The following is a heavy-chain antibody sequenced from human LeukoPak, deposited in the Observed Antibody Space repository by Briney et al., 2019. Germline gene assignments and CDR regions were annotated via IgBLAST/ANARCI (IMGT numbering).Heavy chain of an antibody. J-gene: IGHJ1*01. CDR2: IYYSGST. V-gene: IGHV4-4*02. Sequence: SGTLSLTCAVSGGSISSSNWWSWVRQPPGKGLEWIGSIYYSGSTYYNASLKSRVTISVDRSKNQFSLKVTSVTAADTAVYYCARGNSYDSSGYPEYFQNWGQGTLVTVSS. CDR3: ARGNSYDSSGYPEYFQN. CDR1: GGSISSSNW. D-gene: IGHD3-22*01.